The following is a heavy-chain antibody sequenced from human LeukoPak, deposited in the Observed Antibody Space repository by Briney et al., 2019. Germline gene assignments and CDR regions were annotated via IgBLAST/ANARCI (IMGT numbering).Heavy chain of an antibody. V-gene: IGHV1-69*13. CDR1: GGTFSSYA. CDR3: ARDYGGSSPFDY. Sequence: SVKVSCKASGGTFSSYAISWVRQAPGQGLEWMGGIIPIFGTANYAQKFQGRVTITADESTSTAYMELSSLRSEDTAVYYCARDYGGSSPFDYWGQGTLVTVSS. CDR2: IIPIFGTA. D-gene: IGHD4-23*01. J-gene: IGHJ4*02.